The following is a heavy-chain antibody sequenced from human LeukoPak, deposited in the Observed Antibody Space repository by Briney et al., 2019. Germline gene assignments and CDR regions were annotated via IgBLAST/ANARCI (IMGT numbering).Heavy chain of an antibody. D-gene: IGHD1-26*01. CDR1: GGSIRSSSYY. CDR3: ARHTKVGSKPDAFDI. CDR2: IYYSGST. J-gene: IGHJ3*02. V-gene: IGHV4-39*01. Sequence: PSETLSLTCTVSGGSIRSSSYYWVWIRQPPGKGLEGIGSIYYSGSTYYNPSLKSRVTMSVDTSKREVCLKLGSVTATDPAVYYCARHTKVGSKPDAFDIWPQGPMVTVSS.